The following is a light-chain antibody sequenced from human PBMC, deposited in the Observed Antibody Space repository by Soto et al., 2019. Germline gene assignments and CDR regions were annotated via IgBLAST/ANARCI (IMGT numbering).Light chain of an antibody. J-gene: IGKJ2*01. V-gene: IGKV2-28*01. CDR1: QSLLHSNGYNY. CDR2: LGS. Sequence: DIVMTQSPLSLPVTPGEPASISCRSSQSLLHSNGYNYLDWYLQKPGQSPQLLIFLGSDRASGVPDRLSGSGAGTDFTLKISRVEAEDVGVYYCMQSLQTPYTFGQGNELEIK. CDR3: MQSLQTPYT.